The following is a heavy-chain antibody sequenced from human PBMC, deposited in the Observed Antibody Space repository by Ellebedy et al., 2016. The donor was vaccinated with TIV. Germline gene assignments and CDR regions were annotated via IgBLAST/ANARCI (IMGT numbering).Heavy chain of an antibody. CDR1: GYTFALYT. D-gene: IGHD3-22*01. CDR3: ARDRQYYYDSSGWGFDY. V-gene: IGHV1-3*04. CDR2: INTDTGNT. J-gene: IGHJ4*02. Sequence: AASVKVSCKASGYTFALYTMHWVRQAPGQRLEWLGWINTDTGNTEYSQHFQGRVTITADKSTSTAYMELSSLRSEDTAVYYCARDRQYYYDSSGWGFDYWGQGTLVTVSS.